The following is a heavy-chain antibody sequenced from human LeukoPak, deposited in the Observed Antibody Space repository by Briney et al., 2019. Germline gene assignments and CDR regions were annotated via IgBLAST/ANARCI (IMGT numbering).Heavy chain of an antibody. CDR3: ARDGDACSGGNCYSD. D-gene: IGHD2-15*01. Sequence: SETLSLTCTVFGGSISSGGYYWNWIRQHPGKGLEWIGSIYYSGTPYYNPSLKSRVTTSVDTSKSQFSLKLSSVIAADTAVYYCARDGDACSGGNCYSDWGQGTLVTVSS. CDR2: IYYSGTP. J-gene: IGHJ4*02. CDR1: GGSISSGGYY. V-gene: IGHV4-31*03.